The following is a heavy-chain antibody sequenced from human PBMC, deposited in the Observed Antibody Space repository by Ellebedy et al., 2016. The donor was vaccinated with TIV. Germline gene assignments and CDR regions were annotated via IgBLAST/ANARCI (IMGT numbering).Heavy chain of an antibody. CDR2: IYYSGSA. D-gene: IGHD3-16*01. CDR1: GGSISSSDYY. CDR3: ARGGGGGTDY. Sequence: SETLSLXCTVSGGSISSSDYYWTWIRQPPGKGLEWIGSIYYSGSAFYNPSLKSRVTISVDTSKNQFSLKLRSVAAAETAVYYCARGGGGGTDYWGQGTLVTVSS. V-gene: IGHV4-39*01. J-gene: IGHJ4*02.